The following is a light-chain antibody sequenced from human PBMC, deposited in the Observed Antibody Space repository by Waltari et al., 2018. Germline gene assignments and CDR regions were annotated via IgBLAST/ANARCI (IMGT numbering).Light chain of an antibody. CDR1: QSLAFSDGKTY. CDR2: KGS. CDR3: MEGAQWYT. V-gene: IGKV2-30*01. Sequence: DVVLTQSPLSLSVTLGQSASVSCRSRQSLAFSDGKTYLNWFHQRPGQSPRRLIYKGSNRESGVPDRISGSGSGTDFALKISRVEAEDVGVYYCMEGAQWYTFGQGTKLEIK. J-gene: IGKJ2*01.